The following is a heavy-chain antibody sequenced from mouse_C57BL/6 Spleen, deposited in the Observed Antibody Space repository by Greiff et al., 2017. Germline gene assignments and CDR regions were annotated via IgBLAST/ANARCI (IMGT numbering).Heavy chain of an antibody. Sequence: VQGVESGAELVKPGASVKISCKASGYAFSSYWMNWVKQRPGKGLEWIGQIYPGDGDTNYNGKFKGKATLTADKSSSTAYMQLSSLTSEDSAVYFCARDYPFAYWGQGTLVTVSA. D-gene: IGHD1-1*02. CDR3: ARDYPFAY. J-gene: IGHJ3*01. V-gene: IGHV1-80*01. CDR2: IYPGDGDT. CDR1: GYAFSSYW.